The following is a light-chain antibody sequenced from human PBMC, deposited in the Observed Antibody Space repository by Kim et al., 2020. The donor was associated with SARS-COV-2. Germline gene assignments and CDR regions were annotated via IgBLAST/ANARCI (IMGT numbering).Light chain of an antibody. CDR1: QSISSY. CDR2: AAS. CDR3: QRSYSTPPT. Sequence: ASVGDRVTITCRASQSISSYLNWYQQKPGKAPKLLIYAASSLQSGVPSRFSGSGSGTDFTLTISSLQPEDFATYYCQRSYSTPPTFGQGTKVDIK. V-gene: IGKV1-39*01. J-gene: IGKJ1*01.